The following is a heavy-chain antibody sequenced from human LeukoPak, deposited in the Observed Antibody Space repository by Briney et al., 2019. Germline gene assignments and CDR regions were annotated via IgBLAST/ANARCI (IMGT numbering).Heavy chain of an antibody. V-gene: IGHV3-48*04. CDR2: IGISSGNT. Sequence: PGGSLRLSCAASGFTFSSYSMNWVRQAPGKGLEWISYIGISSGNTKYADSVKGRFTISGDNAKNSLYLQMNSLRAEDTAVYYCARDGYYAILTGYYIDYFDYWGQGTLVTVSS. CDR1: GFTFSSYS. CDR3: ARDGYYAILTGYYIDYFDY. J-gene: IGHJ4*02. D-gene: IGHD3-9*01.